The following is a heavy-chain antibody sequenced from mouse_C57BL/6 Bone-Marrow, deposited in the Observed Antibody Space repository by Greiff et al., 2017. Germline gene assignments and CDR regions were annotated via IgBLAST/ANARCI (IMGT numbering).Heavy chain of an antibody. Sequence: QVQLQQPGAELVMPGASVKLSCKASGYTFTSYWMHWVKQRPGQGLEWIGEIDPSDSYTNYNQKFKGKSTLTVDKPSSTAYMQLSSLTSEDSAVYYCAREGAQAPYYFDYWGQGTTLTVSS. D-gene: IGHD3-2*02. J-gene: IGHJ2*01. CDR2: IDPSDSYT. V-gene: IGHV1-69*01. CDR3: AREGAQAPYYFDY. CDR1: GYTFTSYW.